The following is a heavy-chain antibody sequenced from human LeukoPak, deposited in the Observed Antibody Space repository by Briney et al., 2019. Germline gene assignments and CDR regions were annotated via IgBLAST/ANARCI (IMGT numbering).Heavy chain of an antibody. CDR1: GFTFSSYS. V-gene: IGHV3-21*01. Sequence: GGSLRLSCAASGFTFSSYSMSWVRQAPGKGLEWVSYISSTSNYIYYADSLKGRFTISRDNAKNSLYLQMNSLRAEDTAVYYCATASRGPGLVVEYWGQGALVTVSS. CDR3: ATASRGPGLVVEY. J-gene: IGHJ4*02. D-gene: IGHD3/OR15-3a*01. CDR2: ISSTSNYI.